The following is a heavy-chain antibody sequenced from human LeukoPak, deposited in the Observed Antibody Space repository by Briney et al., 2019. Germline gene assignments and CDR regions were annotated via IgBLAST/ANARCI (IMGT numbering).Heavy chain of an antibody. V-gene: IGHV4-59*12. CDR3: AGGYYFDY. D-gene: IGHD3-10*01. J-gene: IGHJ4*02. CDR2: IYSSGST. Sequence: PSETLSLTCTVSGGFLSSYYWSWIRQPPGKGLEWIGYIYSSGSTNYNPSLTSRVTISVDTSKNQFSLKLSSVTAADTAVYYCAGGYYFDYWGQGTLVTVSS. CDR1: GGFLSSYY.